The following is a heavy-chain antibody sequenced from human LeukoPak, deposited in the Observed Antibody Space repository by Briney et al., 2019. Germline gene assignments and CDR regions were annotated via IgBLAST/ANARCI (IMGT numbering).Heavy chain of an antibody. CDR1: GDSVSSNSAA. J-gene: IGHJ4*02. Sequence: SQTLSLTCAISGDSVSSNSAAWNWIRQSPSRGLEWLGRTYYRFDWYKDYAVSLKSRITINPDTSKNQFSLQLHSVTAADTAVYYCARHGSRVMATIEDYWGQGTLVIVSS. CDR3: ARHGSRVMATIEDY. V-gene: IGHV6-1*01. D-gene: IGHD5-12*01. CDR2: TYYRFDWYK.